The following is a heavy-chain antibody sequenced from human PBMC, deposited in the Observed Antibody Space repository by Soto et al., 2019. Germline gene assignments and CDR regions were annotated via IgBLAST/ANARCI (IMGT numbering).Heavy chain of an antibody. CDR1: GGIFSSYA. Sequence: QVQLVQSGAEVKKPGSSVKVSCKASGGIFSSYAISWVRQAPGQGLEWMGGIIPIFGTANYAQKFQGRVTITADESTSTAYMELSSLRSEDTAVYYCARSKYNWNYSGTVYYYYYGMDVWGQGTTVTVSS. CDR3: ARSKYNWNYSGTVYYYYYGMDV. D-gene: IGHD1-7*01. J-gene: IGHJ6*02. CDR2: IIPIFGTA. V-gene: IGHV1-69*01.